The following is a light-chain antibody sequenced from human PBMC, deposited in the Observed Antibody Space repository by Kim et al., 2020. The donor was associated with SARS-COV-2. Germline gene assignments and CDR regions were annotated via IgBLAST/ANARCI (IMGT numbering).Light chain of an antibody. Sequence: ELTQPPSVSVAPGKTARITCGGNNIGSKSVHWYQQKPGQAPVLVIYYDSDRPSGIPERFSGSNSGNTATLTISRVEAGDEADYYCQVWDSSSDLFGGG. J-gene: IGLJ2*01. CDR1: NIGSKS. CDR3: QVWDSSSDL. CDR2: YDS. V-gene: IGLV3-21*04.